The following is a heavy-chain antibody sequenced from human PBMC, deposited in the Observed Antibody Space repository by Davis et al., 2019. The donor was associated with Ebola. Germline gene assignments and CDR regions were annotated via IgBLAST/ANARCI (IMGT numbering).Heavy chain of an antibody. Sequence: GGSLRLSCVASGFTFSTYAMHWVRQAPGKGLEWVAVISYEGNNKYYADSVKDRFTISRDNSKNTLLLQMNSLRTEDTAVYYCARPIPGSVHDSSGYFNLGAYWGQGTLVTVSS. CDR1: GFTFSTYA. D-gene: IGHD3-22*01. V-gene: IGHV3-30-3*01. CDR2: ISYEGNNK. J-gene: IGHJ4*02. CDR3: ARPIPGSVHDSSGYFNLGAY.